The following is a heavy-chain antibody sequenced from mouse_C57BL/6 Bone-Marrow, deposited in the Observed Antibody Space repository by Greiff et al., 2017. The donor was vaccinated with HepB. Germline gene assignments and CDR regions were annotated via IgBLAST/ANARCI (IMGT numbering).Heavy chain of an antibody. CDR1: GYTFTSYG. V-gene: IGHV1-81*01. CDR2: IYPRSGNT. J-gene: IGHJ4*01. CDR3: ARGGIYDGYLYYAMDY. Sequence: QVQLQQSGAELARPGASVKLSCKASGYTFTSYGISWVKQRTGQGLEWIGEIYPRSGNTYYNEKFKGKATLTADKSSSTAYMELRRLTSEDSAVYFCARGGIYDGYLYYAMDYWGQGTSVTVSS. D-gene: IGHD2-3*01.